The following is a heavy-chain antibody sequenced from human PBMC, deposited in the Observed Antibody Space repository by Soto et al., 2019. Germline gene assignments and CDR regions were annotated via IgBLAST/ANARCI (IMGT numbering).Heavy chain of an antibody. CDR3: ARYTHCISTSCHHYGMDV. V-gene: IGHV4-30-4*01. CDR1: GGSLSSGDYY. D-gene: IGHD2-2*01. Sequence: SETLSLTCAVSGGSLSSGDYYWSWIRQPPGKGLEWIGYIYYSGSTYYNPSLKSRVTISVDTSKNQFSLKLSSVTAADTAVYYCARYTHCISTSCHHYGMDVWGQGTTVTVSS. CDR2: IYYSGST. J-gene: IGHJ6*02.